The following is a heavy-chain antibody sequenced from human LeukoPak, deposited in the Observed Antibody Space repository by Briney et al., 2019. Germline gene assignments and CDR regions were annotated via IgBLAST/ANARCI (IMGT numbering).Heavy chain of an antibody. CDR2: ISSSSSTI. V-gene: IGHV3-48*01. J-gene: IGHJ4*02. D-gene: IGHD1-1*01. Sequence: GGSLRLSCTASGLTFSTSGFNWVRQAPGKGLEWVSYISSSSSTIYYADSVKGRFTISRDNAKNSLYLQMNSLRAEDTAVYYCARSDWRGYWGQGTLVTVSS. CDR1: GLTFSTSG. CDR3: ARSDWRGY.